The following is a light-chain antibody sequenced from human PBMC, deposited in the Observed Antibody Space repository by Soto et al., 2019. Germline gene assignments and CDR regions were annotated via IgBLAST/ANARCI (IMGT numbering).Light chain of an antibody. J-gene: IGKJ2*01. CDR3: QHYYSTRDT. CDR2: LAS. CDR1: QSVLYSSNNKAY. V-gene: IGKV4-1*01. Sequence: DIVMTQSPDSLAVSLGERATINCKSSQSVLYSSNNKAYLASYQQNPGQPPKLIIYLASTRESEVPDRFSGSGSGTEFSLTITSVQAGDEAVYDCQHYYSTRDTCVQGSNVEIK.